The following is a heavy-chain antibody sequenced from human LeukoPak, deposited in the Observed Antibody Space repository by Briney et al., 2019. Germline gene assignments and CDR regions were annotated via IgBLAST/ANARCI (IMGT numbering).Heavy chain of an antibody. CDR3: TRDAPAGGKLDS. D-gene: IGHD4-23*01. J-gene: IGHJ4*02. Sequence: PGGSLRLSCAASGFTVSSNYMSWVRQAPGKGLEWVSVIYSGGSTYYADSVKGRFTISRDNSKNTLYLQMNSLRVEDTAVYYCTRDAPAGGKLDSWGQGTLVTVSS. CDR2: IYSGGST. CDR1: GFTVSSNY. V-gene: IGHV3-66*01.